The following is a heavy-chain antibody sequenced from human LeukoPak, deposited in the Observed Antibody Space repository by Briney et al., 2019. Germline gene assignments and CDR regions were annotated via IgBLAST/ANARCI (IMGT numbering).Heavy chain of an antibody. Sequence: PGGSLRLSCAASGFTFSSYEMNWVRQAPGKGLEWVSYISSSGSTIYYADSVKGRFTISRDNAKNSLYLQMNSLRAEDTAVYYCAKIGPGVLSYYFDYWGRGTLVTVSS. J-gene: IGHJ4*02. CDR3: AKIGPGVLSYYFDY. CDR1: GFTFSSYE. D-gene: IGHD3-16*02. V-gene: IGHV3-48*03. CDR2: ISSSGSTI.